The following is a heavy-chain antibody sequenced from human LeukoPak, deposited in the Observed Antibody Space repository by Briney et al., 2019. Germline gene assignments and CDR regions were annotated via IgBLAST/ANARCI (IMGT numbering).Heavy chain of an antibody. J-gene: IGHJ1*01. CDR1: GGSINSYY. CDR2: IYYSGST. Sequence: PSETLSLTCTVSGGSINSYYWSWIRQPPGKGLEWIGYIYYSGSTNYNPSLKSRVTISVDTSKNQFSLKLSSVTAADTAVYYCAREGGDEYFQHWGQGTLVTVSS. CDR3: AREGGDEYFQH. D-gene: IGHD3-16*01. V-gene: IGHV4-59*01.